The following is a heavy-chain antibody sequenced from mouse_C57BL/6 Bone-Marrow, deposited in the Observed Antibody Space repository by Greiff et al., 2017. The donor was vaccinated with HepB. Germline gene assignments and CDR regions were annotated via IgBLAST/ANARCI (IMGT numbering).Heavy chain of an antibody. V-gene: IGHV1-64*01. J-gene: IGHJ4*01. CDR2: IHPNSGST. CDR3: ARGGLLSAMDY. D-gene: IGHD2-1*01. CDR1: GYTFTSYW. Sequence: QVQLQHSGAELVKPGASVKLSCKASGYTFTSYWMHWVKQRPGQGLEWIGMIHPNSGSTNYNEKFKSKATLTVDKSSSTAYMQLSRLTSEDSAVYYCARGGLLSAMDYWGQGTSVTVSS.